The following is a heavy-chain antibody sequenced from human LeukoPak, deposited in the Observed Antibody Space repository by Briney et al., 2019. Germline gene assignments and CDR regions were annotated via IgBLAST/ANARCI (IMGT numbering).Heavy chain of an antibody. CDR2: IYYSGST. J-gene: IGHJ4*02. CDR1: GGSISSYY. CDR3: ARGVGPTTAQSTFDY. V-gene: IGHV4-59*08. Sequence: PSETLSLTCTVSGGSISSYYWSWIRQPPGKGLEWIGYIYYSGSTYYNPSLESRVTISLDTSKNQLSLKLTPVTAAYTPVYYCARGVGPTTAQSTFDYWGQGALVTVSS. D-gene: IGHD1-26*01.